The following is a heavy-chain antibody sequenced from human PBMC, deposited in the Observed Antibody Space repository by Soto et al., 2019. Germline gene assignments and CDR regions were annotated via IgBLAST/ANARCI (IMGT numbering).Heavy chain of an antibody. CDR2: IFYIGST. J-gene: IGHJ5*02. CDR1: GGSISSGGYY. CDR3: ARSVFP. V-gene: IGHV4-31*03. Sequence: QVQLQESGPGRVKPSQTLSLTCTVSGGSISSGGYYWNWIRQHQGKGLEWIGYIFYIGSTYYNPSLKSRVTISVDTSKNQSSLKLNSVTAADTAVYYCARSVFPWGQGTLVTVSS.